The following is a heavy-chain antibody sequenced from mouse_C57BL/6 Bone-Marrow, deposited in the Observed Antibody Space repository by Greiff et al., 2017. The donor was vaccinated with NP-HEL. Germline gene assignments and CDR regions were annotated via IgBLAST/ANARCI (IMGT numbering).Heavy chain of an antibody. CDR1: GYTFTSYG. CDR3: ARSEYGSRGYFDV. V-gene: IGHV1-81*01. CDR2: IYPRSGNT. Sequence: VQLQQSGAELARPGASVKLSCKASGYTFTSYGISWVKQRPGQGLEWIGEIYPRSGNTYYNEKFKGKATLTADKSSSTAYMELRSLTSEDSAVYFCARSEYGSRGYFDVWGTGTTVTVSS. J-gene: IGHJ1*03. D-gene: IGHD1-1*01.